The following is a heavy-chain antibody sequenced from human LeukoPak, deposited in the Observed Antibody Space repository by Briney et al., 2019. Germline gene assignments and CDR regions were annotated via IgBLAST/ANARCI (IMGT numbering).Heavy chain of an antibody. V-gene: IGHV3-21*01. J-gene: IGHJ2*01. CDR3: GRDKSGRVAVGDWCFDL. CDR1: GFTFSSYS. D-gene: IGHD6-19*01. CDR2: ISSSSSYI. Sequence: PGGSLRLSCAASGFTFSSYSMNWVRQAPGKGLEWVSSISSSSSYIYYADSVKGRLTISRDNAKNSLYLQMNSLTAEDTAVYYCGRDKSGRVAVGDWCFDLWGRGALVSVSS.